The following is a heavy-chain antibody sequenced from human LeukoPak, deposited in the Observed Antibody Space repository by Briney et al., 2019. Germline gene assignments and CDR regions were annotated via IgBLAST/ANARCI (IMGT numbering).Heavy chain of an antibody. J-gene: IGHJ6*03. Sequence: PGGFLRLSCAASGFTFSDYNMRWIRQAPGKGLEWVSSISRSGSTKYYADSVKGRFTISRDNAKNSLFLQMNSLRAEDTAVYYCERDRPMVRGVNSIYYYYYMDVWGKGTTVTISS. CDR1: GFTFSDYN. CDR2: ISRSGSTK. CDR3: ERDRPMVRGVNSIYYYYYMDV. V-gene: IGHV3-11*04. D-gene: IGHD3-10*01.